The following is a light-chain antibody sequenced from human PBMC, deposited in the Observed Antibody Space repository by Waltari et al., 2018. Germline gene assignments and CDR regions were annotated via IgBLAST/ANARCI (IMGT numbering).Light chain of an antibody. Sequence: SYILTQPPSVSVAPGQAASITCGGADIGGRSVHWYQQRPGQAPIVIVFDVSDGPSGIPGRFSGSRSGNTATLTISRVEDGDEADYFCHLWDGLLDHVVFGGGTKLTVL. CDR2: DVS. CDR3: HLWDGLLDHVV. CDR1: DIGGRS. V-gene: IGLV3-21*02. J-gene: IGLJ2*01.